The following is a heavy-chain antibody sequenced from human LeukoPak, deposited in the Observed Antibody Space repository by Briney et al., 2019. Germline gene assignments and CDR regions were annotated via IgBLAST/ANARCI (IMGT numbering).Heavy chain of an antibody. J-gene: IGHJ6*03. Sequence: PSETLSLTCAVYGGSFSGYYWTWIRQPPGKGLEWIGEINHSGSTNYNPSLKSRVTISLDTSKNQFSLKLSSVTAADTAVYYCARAVGAAAGHYGYYYYYVDVWGKGTTVTVSS. D-gene: IGHD6-13*01. CDR3: ARAVGAAAGHYGYYYYYVDV. CDR2: INHSGST. V-gene: IGHV4-34*01. CDR1: GGSFSGYY.